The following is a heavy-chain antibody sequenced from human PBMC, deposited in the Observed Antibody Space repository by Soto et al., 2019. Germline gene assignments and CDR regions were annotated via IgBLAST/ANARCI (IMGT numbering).Heavy chain of an antibody. Sequence: EVQLVESGGGLVKPGGSLRLSCAASGFTLSSYSMNWVRQAPGKGLEWVSSISSSSSYIYYADSVKGRFTISRDNAKNSLYLQMNSLRAEDTAECYCARDWGGEGTFDYWGQGTLVTVSS. D-gene: IGHD3-16*01. V-gene: IGHV3-21*01. CDR2: ISSSSSYI. CDR1: GFTLSSYS. J-gene: IGHJ4*02. CDR3: ARDWGGEGTFDY.